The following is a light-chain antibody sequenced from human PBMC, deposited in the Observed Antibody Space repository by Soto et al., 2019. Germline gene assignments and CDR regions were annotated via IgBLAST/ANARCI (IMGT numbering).Light chain of an antibody. V-gene: IGKV1-39*01. CDR3: QQTYTTWT. CDR2: TAS. Sequence: DIHVTQSPSSLSACVGDRVTITCPASQTISSYLNWYQQQPGEAPKLLIYTASSLESGVPSRFSGSGSGTDFTLTISTLETEDFATYYCQQTYTTWTFGQGTKVDIK. CDR1: QTISSY. J-gene: IGKJ1*01.